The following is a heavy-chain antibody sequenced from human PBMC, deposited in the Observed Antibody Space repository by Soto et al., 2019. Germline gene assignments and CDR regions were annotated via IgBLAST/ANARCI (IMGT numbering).Heavy chain of an antibody. D-gene: IGHD3-10*01. J-gene: IGHJ6*02. V-gene: IGHV4-34*01. CDR3: ARASMVRGVIMYYYYGMDV. Sequence: ETLSLTCAVYGGSFSGYYWSWIRQPPGKGLEWIGEINHSGSTNYNPSLKSRVTISVDTSKNQFSLKLSSVTAADTAVYYCARASMVRGVIMYYYYGMDVWGQGTTVTVSS. CDR1: GGSFSGYY. CDR2: INHSGST.